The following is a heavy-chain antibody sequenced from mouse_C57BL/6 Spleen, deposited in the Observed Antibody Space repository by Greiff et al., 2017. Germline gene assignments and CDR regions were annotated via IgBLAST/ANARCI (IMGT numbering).Heavy chain of an antibody. V-gene: IGHV1-82*01. CDR3: ARLGLRRYYYAMDY. Sequence: QVQLQQSGPELVKPGASVKISCKASGYAFSSSWMNWVKQRPGTGLEWIGRIYPGDGDTTYNGKFKGKATLTADKSSSTADMQRSSLTSEDSAVYFCARLGLRRYYYAMDYWGQGTSVTVSS. CDR1: GYAFSSSW. J-gene: IGHJ4*01. D-gene: IGHD2-2*01. CDR2: IYPGDGDT.